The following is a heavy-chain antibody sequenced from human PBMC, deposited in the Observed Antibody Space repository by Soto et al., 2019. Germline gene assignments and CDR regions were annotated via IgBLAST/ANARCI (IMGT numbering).Heavy chain of an antibody. CDR1: GFTFSSYE. V-gene: IGHV3-48*03. Sequence: GGSLRLSCAASGFTFSSYEMNWVRQAPGKGLEWVSYISSSGNTIYYADSVKGRFIISRDNAENSLFLQMNSLRAEDTAVYYCAPAPTGLDVWGQGTTVTVSS. CDR3: APAPTGLDV. CDR2: ISSSGNTI. J-gene: IGHJ6*02. D-gene: IGHD1-1*01.